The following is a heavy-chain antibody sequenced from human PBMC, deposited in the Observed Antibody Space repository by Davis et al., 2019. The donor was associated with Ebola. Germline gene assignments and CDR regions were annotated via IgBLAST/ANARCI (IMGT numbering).Heavy chain of an antibody. D-gene: IGHD3-10*01. CDR2: ISYDGSNK. CDR1: GFTFSSYA. Sequence: GESLKISCAASGFTFSSYAMHWVRQAPGKGLEWVAVISYDGSNKYYADSVKGRFTISRDNSKNTLYLQMNSLRAEDTAVYYCARLGGGITMAQRWGQGTLVTVSS. V-gene: IGHV3-30-3*01. J-gene: IGHJ4*02. CDR3: ARLGGGITMAQR.